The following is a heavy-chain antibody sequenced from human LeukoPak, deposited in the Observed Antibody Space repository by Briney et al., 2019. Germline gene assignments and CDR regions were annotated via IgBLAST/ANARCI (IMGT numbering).Heavy chain of an antibody. CDR1: GGTFSSYA. Sequence: SVKVSCKASGGTFSSYAISWVRQAPGQGLEWMGRIIPILGIANYAQKFQGRVTITADKSTSTAYMELSSLRSEDTAVYYCARERGYCYGYMLDGMDVWGQGTTVTVSS. J-gene: IGHJ6*02. V-gene: IGHV1-69*04. CDR2: IIPILGIA. CDR3: ARERGYCYGYMLDGMDV. D-gene: IGHD5-18*01.